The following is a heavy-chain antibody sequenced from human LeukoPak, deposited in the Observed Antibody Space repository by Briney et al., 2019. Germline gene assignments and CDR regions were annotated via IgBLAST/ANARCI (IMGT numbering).Heavy chain of an antibody. CDR3: ARGAAAGLYYFDY. V-gene: IGHV4-59*01. Sequence: SQTLSLTCTVSGGSISSYYWSWIRQPPGKGLEWIGYIYYSGSTNYNPSLKSRVTISVDTSKNQFSLKLSSVTAADTAVYYCARGAAAGLYYFDYWGQGTLVTVSS. J-gene: IGHJ4*02. CDR1: GGSISSYY. D-gene: IGHD6-13*01. CDR2: IYYSGST.